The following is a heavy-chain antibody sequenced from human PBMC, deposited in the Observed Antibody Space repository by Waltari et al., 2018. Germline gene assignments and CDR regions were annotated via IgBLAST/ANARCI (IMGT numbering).Heavy chain of an antibody. Sequence: QVQLQESGPGLRKPSQTLSLTCSVPGGAIHSGYYYWTWVRQNAGKGLEWVGYIDYSGSTYYNPSLTSRVTISADTSKNQFALSLTSVTAADAAVYFCARGVDTSITFDHWGQGTLVTVSS. CDR3: ARGVDTSITFDH. CDR1: GGAIHSGYYY. D-gene: IGHD5-18*01. V-gene: IGHV4-31*03. J-gene: IGHJ4*02. CDR2: IDYSGST.